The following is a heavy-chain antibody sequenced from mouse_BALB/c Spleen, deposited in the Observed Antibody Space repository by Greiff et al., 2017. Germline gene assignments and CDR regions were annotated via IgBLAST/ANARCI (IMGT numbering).Heavy chain of an antibody. CDR3: APRLHDYMDY. Sequence: VQLQQSGAELVRPGVSVKFSCKGSGFTFTDYAMHWVKQSPAKSLEWIGVISTYYGDASYNQKFKGKATMTVDKSSNTAYMELARLTSEDSAIYYCAPRLHDYMDYWGQGTSVTVSS. D-gene: IGHD2-13*01. CDR2: ISTYYGDA. CDR1: GFTFTDYA. J-gene: IGHJ4*01. V-gene: IGHV1S137*01.